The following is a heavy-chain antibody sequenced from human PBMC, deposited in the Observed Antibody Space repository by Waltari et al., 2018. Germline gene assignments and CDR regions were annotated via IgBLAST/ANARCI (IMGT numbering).Heavy chain of an antibody. CDR3: ARGAAYGGNSS. CDR2: INHSGST. Sequence: QVQLQQWGAGLLKPSETLSLTCAVYGGSFSGYYWSWIRQPPGKGLEWIGEINHSGSTNYNPSLKSRVTISVDTSKNQFSLKLSSVTAADTAVYYCARGAAYGGNSSWGQGTLVTVSS. J-gene: IGHJ4*02. CDR1: GGSFSGYY. V-gene: IGHV4-34*01. D-gene: IGHD4-17*01.